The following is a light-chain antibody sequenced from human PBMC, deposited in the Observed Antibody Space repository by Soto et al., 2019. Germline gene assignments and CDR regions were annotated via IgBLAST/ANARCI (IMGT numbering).Light chain of an antibody. J-gene: IGLJ2*01. CDR2: YDS. V-gene: IGLV3-21*04. CDR1: NFGSKS. Sequence: SYELTQPPSLSVAPGKTARISCGGNNFGSKSVHWYQQKPGQAPVVVIYYDSDRPSGIPERFSGSNSGNTATLTISRVEAGDEADYSCQVWDSSSVIFGGGTKLTVL. CDR3: QVWDSSSVI.